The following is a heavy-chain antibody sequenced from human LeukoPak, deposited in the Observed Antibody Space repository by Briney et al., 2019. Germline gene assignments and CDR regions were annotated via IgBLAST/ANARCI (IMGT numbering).Heavy chain of an antibody. CDR1: GFTFSSYE. D-gene: IGHD3-10*01. V-gene: IGHV3-48*03. CDR3: ARETYYYGSGSYNDY. Sequence: GGSLRLSCAASGFTFSSYEMNWVRQAPGKGLEWVSYISSSGSTIYYADSVKGRFTISRDNAKNSLYLQMNSLRAEDTAVYYRARETYYYGSGSYNDYWGQGTLVTVSS. J-gene: IGHJ4*02. CDR2: ISSSGSTI.